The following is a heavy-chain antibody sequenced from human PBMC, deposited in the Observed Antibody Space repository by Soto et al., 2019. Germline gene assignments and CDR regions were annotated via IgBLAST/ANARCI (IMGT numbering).Heavy chain of an antibody. Sequence: ASVKVSCKXSGYTFIDYYMHWVRQAPGQGFEWMGGISPRSGGTNYAQKFQGRVTMTWDTSLNTAYMELSSLISEDTAVYYCARPPGYISDWYYFDLWGQGTLVTVSS. V-gene: IGHV1-2*02. D-gene: IGHD3-9*01. CDR2: ISPRSGGT. CDR1: GYTFIDYY. J-gene: IGHJ4*02. CDR3: ARPPGYISDWYYFDL.